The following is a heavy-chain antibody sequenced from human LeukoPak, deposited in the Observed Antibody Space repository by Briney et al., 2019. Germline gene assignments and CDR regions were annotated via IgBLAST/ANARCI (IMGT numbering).Heavy chain of an antibody. CDR3: APWPGARGGY. J-gene: IGHJ4*02. CDR2: ISGDGGST. D-gene: IGHD1-1*01. Sequence: QPGASLRLSCAASGFTFDDYAMHSARQAPGKGLEWVSLISGDGGSTYYADSVKGRFTISRDNSKNSLYLQMNSLRTEDTALYYCAPWPGARGGYWGQGTLVTVSS. CDR1: GFTFDDYA. V-gene: IGHV3-43*02.